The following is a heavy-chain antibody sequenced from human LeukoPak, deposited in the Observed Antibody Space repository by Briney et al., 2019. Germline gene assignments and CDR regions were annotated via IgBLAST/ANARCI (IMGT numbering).Heavy chain of an antibody. CDR3: AKGGYSYPFAP. CDR1: GFTFSSYA. CDR2: LSGSGDTT. J-gene: IGHJ5*02. Sequence: GGSLRLSCAASGFTFSSYAMSWVRQAPGKGLEWVSSLSGSGDTTYYADSVKGRFTISRDNSKNTLYLQMTSLRAEDTAICYCAKGGYSYPFAPWGQGTLVTVSS. V-gene: IGHV3-23*01. D-gene: IGHD5-18*01.